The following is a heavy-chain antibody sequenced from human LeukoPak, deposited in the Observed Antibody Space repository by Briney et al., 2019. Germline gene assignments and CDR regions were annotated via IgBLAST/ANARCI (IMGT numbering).Heavy chain of an antibody. V-gene: IGHV4-34*01. D-gene: IGHD3-10*01. Sequence: SETLPLTCAVYGGSFSGYYWSWIRQPPGKGLEWIGEINHSGSTNYNPSLKSRVTISVDTSKNQFSLKLSSVTAANTAVYYCARRHNKYGSGSYYNGGWFDPWGQGTLVTVSS. J-gene: IGHJ5*02. CDR1: GGSFSGYY. CDR2: INHSGST. CDR3: ARRHNKYGSGSYYNGGWFDP.